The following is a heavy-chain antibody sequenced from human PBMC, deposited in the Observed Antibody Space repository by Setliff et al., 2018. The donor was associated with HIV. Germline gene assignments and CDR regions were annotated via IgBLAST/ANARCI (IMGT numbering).Heavy chain of an antibody. V-gene: IGHV3-30*01. CDR3: ATGYFYDSSGYKH. CDR1: GFTFSSFA. Sequence: GGSLRLSCVASGFTFSSFAMHWVRQAPGKGLEWVSVISYDGGRISYADSVKGRFTISRDDSTNTLFLQLNTLRPEDTAVYYCATGYFYDSSGYKHWGQGTLVTVSS. J-gene: IGHJ4*02. D-gene: IGHD3-22*01. CDR2: ISYDGGRI.